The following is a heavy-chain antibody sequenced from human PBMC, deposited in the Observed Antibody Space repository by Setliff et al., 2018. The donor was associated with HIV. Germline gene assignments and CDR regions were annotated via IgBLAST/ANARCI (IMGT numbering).Heavy chain of an antibody. Sequence: ASVKVSCKSSGYTFTDYYIHWVQQAPGKGLEWMGRVDPEDGETIYAERFQGRVTITADTSTDTSYMELSSLRSEDTAVYYCATGAETYSSSWEAYYTDVWGKGTTVTVSS. CDR1: GYTFTDYY. CDR3: ATGAETYSSSWEAYYTDV. J-gene: IGHJ6*03. D-gene: IGHD6-13*01. V-gene: IGHV1-69-2*01. CDR2: VDPEDGET.